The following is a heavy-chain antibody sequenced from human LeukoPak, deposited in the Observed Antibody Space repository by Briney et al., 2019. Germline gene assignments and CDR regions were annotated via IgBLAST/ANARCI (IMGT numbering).Heavy chain of an antibody. CDR1: GFTFSSYD. V-gene: IGHV3-49*04. CDR3: TRDQTPYY. Sequence: GGSLRLSCAASGFTFSSYDMHWVRQAPGKGLEWVGFIRSQIYGGTPEYAASVKGRFTISRDDSEGVAYLQMNSLKTEDTAVYYCTRDQTPYYWGQGTLVTVSS. J-gene: IGHJ4*02. CDR2: IRSQIYGGTP.